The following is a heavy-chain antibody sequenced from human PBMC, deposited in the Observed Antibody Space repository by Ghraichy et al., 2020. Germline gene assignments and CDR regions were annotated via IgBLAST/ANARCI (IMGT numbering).Heavy chain of an antibody. CDR1: GGSISSGDYY. D-gene: IGHD3-22*01. CDR2: IYYSGST. V-gene: IGHV4-30-4*01. Sequence: SETLSLTCTVSGGSISSGDYYWSWIRQPPGKGLEWIGYIYYSGSTYYNPSLKSRVTISVDTSKNQFSLKLSSVTAADTAVYYCARDYYDSSDIPDAFDIWGQGTMVTVSS. J-gene: IGHJ3*02. CDR3: ARDYYDSSDIPDAFDI.